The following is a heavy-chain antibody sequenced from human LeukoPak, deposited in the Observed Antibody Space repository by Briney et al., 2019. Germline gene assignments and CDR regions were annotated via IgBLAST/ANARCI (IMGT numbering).Heavy chain of an antibody. Sequence: SVKLSFNSSGAAFSSYAISWVRQAPGQGLGWMGRIIPILGIANYAQKLQVRVTITAAKSTSTAYMELSSMRSEDTAVYYCARDYEGDPVHYWGQGTLVTVSS. CDR1: GAAFSSYA. CDR3: ARDYEGDPVHY. D-gene: IGHD3-16*01. CDR2: IIPILGIA. V-gene: IGHV1-69*04. J-gene: IGHJ4*02.